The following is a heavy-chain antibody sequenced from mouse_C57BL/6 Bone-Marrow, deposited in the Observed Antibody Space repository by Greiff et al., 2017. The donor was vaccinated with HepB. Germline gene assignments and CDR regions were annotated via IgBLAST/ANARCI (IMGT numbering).Heavy chain of an antibody. CDR2: IHPNSGST. V-gene: IGHV1-64*01. Sequence: VQLQQSGAELVKPGASVKLSCKASGYTFTSYWMHWVKQRPGQGLEWIGMIHPNSGSTNYNEKFKSKATLTVDKSSSTAYMQLSSLTSEDSAVYYCASLYYGSSYGAMDYWGQGTSVTVSS. CDR1: GYTFTSYW. CDR3: ASLYYGSSYGAMDY. J-gene: IGHJ4*01. D-gene: IGHD1-1*01.